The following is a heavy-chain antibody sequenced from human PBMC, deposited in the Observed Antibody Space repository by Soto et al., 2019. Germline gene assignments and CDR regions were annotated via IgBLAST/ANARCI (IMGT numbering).Heavy chain of an antibody. CDR1: GYTFTNYD. Sequence: ASVKVSCKASGYTFTNYDIGWVRQAPGQGLEWMGWISPYSGNTKYAQKFQGRVTMTTDTSTTTAYLELSGLRSEDTAVYYCARGPDYAGYFDYWGRGTLVTVSS. D-gene: IGHD4-17*01. CDR3: ARGPDYAGYFDY. CDR2: ISPYSGNT. J-gene: IGHJ4*02. V-gene: IGHV1-18*01.